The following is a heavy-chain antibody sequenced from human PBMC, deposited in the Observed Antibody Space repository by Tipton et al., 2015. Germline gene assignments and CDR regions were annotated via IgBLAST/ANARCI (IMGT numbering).Heavy chain of an antibody. CDR3: VRDCNSSSCYSNYAMDV. V-gene: IGHV3-48*02. CDR1: GFIFSTYS. J-gene: IGHJ6*02. D-gene: IGHD2/OR15-2a*01. Sequence: SLRLSCAASGFIFSTYSMNWVRQAPGKGLEWISYISGSSSTIHYADSVKGRFTISRDNAKNSLFLQMNSLRDDDTAFYYCVRDCNSSSCYSNYAMDVWGQGTTVTVSS. CDR2: ISGSSSTI.